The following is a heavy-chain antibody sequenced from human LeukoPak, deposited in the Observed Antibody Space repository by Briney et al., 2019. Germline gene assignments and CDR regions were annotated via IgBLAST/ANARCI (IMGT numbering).Heavy chain of an antibody. CDR3: VKDEVYLDSGGYPTPDTTLDY. Sequence: GGSLRLSCAASGFRFDNYGIHWVRQAPGKGLEWVAVTWYDGSNKYYADSVRDRFTVSRDNSKNTVYLQMNSLRVEDTAVYYCVKDEVYLDSGGYPTPDTTLDYWGQGTLSPSP. D-gene: IGHD3-22*01. CDR1: GFRFDNYG. CDR2: TWYDGSNK. V-gene: IGHV3-33*06. J-gene: IGHJ4*02.